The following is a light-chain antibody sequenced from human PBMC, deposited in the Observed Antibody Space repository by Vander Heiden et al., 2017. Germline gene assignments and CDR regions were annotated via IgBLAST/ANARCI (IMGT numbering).Light chain of an antibody. CDR3: MQGPHWPPT. CDR2: KVS. V-gene: IGKV2-30*01. Sequence: TLSPPSLPVTLGQPASISCRSSQSLVYSDGNTYLNWFQQRPGQSPSRLIYKVSNRDSGVPDRCSVSVSGTDFTLKISRVEAEDVGVYYCMQGPHWPPTFGGGTKVEIK. CDR1: QSLVYSDGNTY. J-gene: IGKJ4*01.